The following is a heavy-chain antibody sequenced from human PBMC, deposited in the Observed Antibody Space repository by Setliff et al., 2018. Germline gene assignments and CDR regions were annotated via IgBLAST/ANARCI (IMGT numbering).Heavy chain of an antibody. D-gene: IGHD3-10*01. J-gene: IGHJ4*02. V-gene: IGHV4-59*01. CDR2: IYYSGST. Sequence: PSETLSLTCNVSGDSMSFSYWSWIRQPPGKGLEWIGYIYYSGSTDSHPSLKSRVSISIDTSKNQFSLNVRSVTAADTAIYYCAKGRGEMDSWGQGILVTVSS. CDR1: GDSMSFSY. CDR3: AKGRGEMDS.